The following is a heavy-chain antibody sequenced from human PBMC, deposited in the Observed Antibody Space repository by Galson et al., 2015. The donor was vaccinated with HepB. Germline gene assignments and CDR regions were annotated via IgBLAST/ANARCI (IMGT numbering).Heavy chain of an antibody. Sequence: SVKVSCKASGDTFTNYGITWVRQAPGQGLEWMGWVSVHNGKTNYAQNFQGRVTMTTDTSTSTAYMELRSLRSDDTAMYYCARGEYGTYHDYIWGTFRAFDYWGQGTLVSVSS. D-gene: IGHD3-16*02. J-gene: IGHJ4*02. CDR3: ARGEYGTYHDYIWGTFRAFDY. CDR1: GDTFTNYG. CDR2: VSVHNGKT. V-gene: IGHV1-18*01.